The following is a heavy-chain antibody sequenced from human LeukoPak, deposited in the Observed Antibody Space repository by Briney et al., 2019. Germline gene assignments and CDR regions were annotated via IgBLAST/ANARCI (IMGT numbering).Heavy chain of an antibody. CDR2: ICSSSSNN. J-gene: IGHJ6*04. D-gene: IGHD3-10*01. V-gene: IGHV3-21*01. Sequence: GGALRLSCAASGFTFSSYSMNWVRQAPRKGLEWVSYICSSSSNNSSADSVKGRFTISRDNAKTSLYLQMNSLRAEDTAVYYCARDRVLLWFGELFSLDSLDVWGKGTTVTISS. CDR1: GFTFSSYS. CDR3: ARDRVLLWFGELFSLDSLDV.